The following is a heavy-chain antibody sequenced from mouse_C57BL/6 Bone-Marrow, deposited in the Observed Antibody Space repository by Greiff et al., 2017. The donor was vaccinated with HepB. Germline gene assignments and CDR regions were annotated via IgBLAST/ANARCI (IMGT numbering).Heavy chain of an antibody. J-gene: IGHJ2*01. Sequence: EVQRVESGPGLVKPSQSLSLTCSVTGYSITSGYYWNWIRQFPGNKLEWMGYISYDGSNNYNPSLKNRISITRDTSKNQSFLKLNSVTTEDTATYYCAREEGLTGTDFDYWGQGTTLTVSS. CDR2: ISYDGSN. V-gene: IGHV3-6*01. CDR1: GYSITSGYY. CDR3: AREEGLTGTDFDY. D-gene: IGHD4-1*01.